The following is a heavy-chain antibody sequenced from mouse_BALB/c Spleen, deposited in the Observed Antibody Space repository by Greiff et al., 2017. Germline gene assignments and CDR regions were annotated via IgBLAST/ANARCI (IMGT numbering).Heavy chain of an antibody. D-gene: IGHD1-1*02. CDR1: GFTFSSFG. CDR2: IWSGGST. Sequence: VKLMESGGGLVQPGGSRKLSCAASGFTFSSFGMHWVRQAPEKGLEWLGVIWSGGSTDYNAAFISRLSISKDNSKSQVFFKMNSLQANDTAIYYCARNLGLWDYFDDWGQGTTLTVSS. CDR3: ARNLGLWDYFDD. V-gene: IGHV2-2*02. J-gene: IGHJ2*01.